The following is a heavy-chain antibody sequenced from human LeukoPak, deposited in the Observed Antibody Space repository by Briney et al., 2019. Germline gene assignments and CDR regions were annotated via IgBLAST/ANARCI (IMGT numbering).Heavy chain of an antibody. V-gene: IGHV1-69*05. CDR1: GGTFSSYA. D-gene: IGHD6-19*01. J-gene: IGHJ6*03. CDR2: IIPIFGTA. CDR3: ARTVADLDYYYYMDV. Sequence: SVKVSCKASGGTFSSYAISWVRQAPGQGLEWMGGIIPIFGTANYAQKFQGRVTITTDESTSTAYMELSSLRSEDAAVYYCARTVADLDYYYYMDVWGKGTTVTVSS.